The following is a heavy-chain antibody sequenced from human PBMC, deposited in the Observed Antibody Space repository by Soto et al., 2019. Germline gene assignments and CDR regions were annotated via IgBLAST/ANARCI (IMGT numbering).Heavy chain of an antibody. CDR1: GCTFSNYG. CDR2: ISGSGDNT. V-gene: IGHV3-23*01. CDR3: ASKLTFGGSSDY. Sequence: EVQLLESGGGLVQPGGSLRLSCAASGCTFSNYGMNWVRQAPGKGLEWVSTISGSGDNTYYADSVKGRFTISRDNSKNTLYLQMNSLRADDTAVYYCASKLTFGGSSDYWGQGTLVTVSS. J-gene: IGHJ4*02. D-gene: IGHD2-15*01.